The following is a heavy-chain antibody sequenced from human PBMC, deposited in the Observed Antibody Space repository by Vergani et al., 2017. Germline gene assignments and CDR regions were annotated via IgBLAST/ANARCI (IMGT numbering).Heavy chain of an antibody. CDR2: ISNDGSKK. CDR3: AKAGSVTSGSLQYNFYMDV. CDR1: GFSFSSHA. J-gene: IGHJ6*03. Sequence: QVQLAESGGGRVQPGRSLRLSCAASGFSFSSHAIHWFRQAPGKGLEWVAVISNDGSKKYYADSVKGRFTISRDNSTNTLDLQMNSLRTQDTAVYYCAKAGSVTSGSLQYNFYMDVWGKGTTVTVS. D-gene: IGHD3-10*01. V-gene: IGHV3-30*18.